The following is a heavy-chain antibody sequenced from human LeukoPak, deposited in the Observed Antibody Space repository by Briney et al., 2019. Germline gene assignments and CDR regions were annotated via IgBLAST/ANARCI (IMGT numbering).Heavy chain of an antibody. J-gene: IGHJ4*02. CDR3: AKDNYYDSSGYLFDY. CDR1: GFSFSSYG. D-gene: IGHD3-22*01. Sequence: QTGGSLRLSCVGSGFSFSSYGMSWVRQAPGKGLEWVSAISGSGGSTYYADSVKGRFTISRDNSKNTLYLQMNSLRAEDTAVYYSAKDNYYDSSGYLFDYWGQGTLVTVSS. CDR2: ISGSGGST. V-gene: IGHV3-23*01.